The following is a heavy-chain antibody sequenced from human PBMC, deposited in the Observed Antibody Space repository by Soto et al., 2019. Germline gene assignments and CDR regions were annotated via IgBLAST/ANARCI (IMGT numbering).Heavy chain of an antibody. CDR2: IYYSGST. J-gene: IGHJ4*02. CDR1: GGSISRYY. CDR3: ARQGRGTGTGGDY. V-gene: IGHV4-59*08. Sequence: QVQLQESGPGLVKPSETLSLTCTVSGGSISRYYWIWIRQPPGKGLEWIGYIYYSGSTNYNPSLKSRVSISLDPSKNQFSLKLSSVTAADTAVYYCARQGRGTGTGGDYWGQGTLVTVSS. D-gene: IGHD1-1*01.